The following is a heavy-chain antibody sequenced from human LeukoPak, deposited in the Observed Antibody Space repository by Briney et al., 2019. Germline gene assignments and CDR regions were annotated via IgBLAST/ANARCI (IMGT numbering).Heavy chain of an antibody. CDR3: AREGRAVAGNNYFDP. J-gene: IGHJ5*02. CDR1: GFAFNTYS. CDR2: IRSSGTNT. D-gene: IGHD6-19*01. Sequence: PGGSLRLSCAASGFAFNTYSMDWVRQAPGKGLEWVSDIRSSGTNTYYGDSVKGRFTISRDNSKNTVFLQMDSLRVEDTAIYHCAREGRAVAGNNYFDPWGQGTLVTVAS. V-gene: IGHV3-23*01.